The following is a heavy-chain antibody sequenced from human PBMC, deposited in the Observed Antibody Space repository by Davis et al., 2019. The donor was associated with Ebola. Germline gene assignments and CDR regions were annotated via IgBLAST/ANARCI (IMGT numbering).Heavy chain of an antibody. CDR1: AYTFTSYD. V-gene: IGHV1-2*02. CDR3: ARKLETDHDDWYFDL. Sequence: ASVKVSCKASAYTFTSYDINWVRQAPGQGLEWMGWINPNSGGTNYAQKFQGRVTITRDTSISTAYMELSRLRSDDTAVYYCARKLETDHDDWYFDLWGRGTLVTVSS. J-gene: IGHJ2*01. CDR2: INPNSGGT.